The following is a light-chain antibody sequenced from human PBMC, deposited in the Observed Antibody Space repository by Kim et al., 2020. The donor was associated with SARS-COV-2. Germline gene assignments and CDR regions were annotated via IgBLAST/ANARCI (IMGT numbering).Light chain of an antibody. CDR1: SSNIGSNS. CDR3: AAWDGSLNGWV. CDR2: NNS. V-gene: IGLV1-44*01. Sequence: QSVLTQPPSVSGTPGQRVTISCSGSSSNIGSNSVNWYQQLPGTAPKLVIYNNSQRPSGVPDRFSGSKSGTSASLAISGLQSEDEADYYCAAWDGSLNGWVFGGGTKLTVL. J-gene: IGLJ3*02.